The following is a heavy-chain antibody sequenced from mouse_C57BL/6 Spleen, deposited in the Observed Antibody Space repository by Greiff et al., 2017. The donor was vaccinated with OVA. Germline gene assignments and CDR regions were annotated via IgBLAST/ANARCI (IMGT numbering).Heavy chain of an antibody. CDR2: ISDGGSYT. V-gene: IGHV5-4*03. CDR3: ARDRGGKGYFDY. J-gene: IGHJ2*01. CDR1: GFTFSSYA. Sequence: EVKLVESGGGLVKPGGSLKLSCAASGFTFSSYAMSWVRQTPEKRLEWVATISDGGSYTYYPDNVKGRFTISRDNAKNNLYLQMSHLKSEDTAMYYCARDRGGKGYFDYWGQGTTLTVAS. D-gene: IGHD2-1*01.